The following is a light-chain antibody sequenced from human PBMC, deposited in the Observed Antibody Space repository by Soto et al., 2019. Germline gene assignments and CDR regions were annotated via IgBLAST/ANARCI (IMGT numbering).Light chain of an antibody. J-gene: IGKJ4*01. CDR2: DAF. V-gene: IGKV3-11*01. CDR1: QSVSSY. CDR3: QQRSNWPLT. Sequence: ESVLTQSPGTLSLSPGERATLSFRASQSVSSYLAWYQQKPGQAPRLLIYDAFNRATGIPARFSGSGSGTDFTLTISSLEPEDFAVYYCQQRSNWPLTFGGGTKVDIK.